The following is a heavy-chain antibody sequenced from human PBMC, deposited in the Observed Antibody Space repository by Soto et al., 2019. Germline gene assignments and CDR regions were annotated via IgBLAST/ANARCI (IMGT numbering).Heavy chain of an antibody. J-gene: IGHJ4*02. CDR3: AREVQVHTPAFAY. CDR1: GGTFNTYA. V-gene: IGHV1-69*19. CDR2: ISPMFGAA. Sequence: QVQLVQSGAEMKKPGSSVKVSCQSSGGTFNTYAMNWVRQAPGQGPEWMGDISPMFGAANYATKFQGRVTITADEYTGTSYMQLSRLTSEDTALYFCAREVQVHTPAFAYWGQGTLVTVSS. D-gene: IGHD3-10*01.